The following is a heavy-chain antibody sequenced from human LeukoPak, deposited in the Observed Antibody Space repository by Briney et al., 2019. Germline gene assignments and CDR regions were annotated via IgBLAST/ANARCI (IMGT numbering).Heavy chain of an antibody. D-gene: IGHD1-26*01. CDR3: ARVGATYYYYGMDV. CDR2: INPNSGGT. Sequence: ASVKVSCKASGYTFTGYYMHRVRQAPGQGLEWMGWINPNSGGTNYAQKFQGRVTMTRDTSISTAYMELSRLRSDDTAVYYCARVGATYYYYGMDVWGQGTTVTVSS. CDR1: GYTFTGYY. J-gene: IGHJ6*02. V-gene: IGHV1-2*02.